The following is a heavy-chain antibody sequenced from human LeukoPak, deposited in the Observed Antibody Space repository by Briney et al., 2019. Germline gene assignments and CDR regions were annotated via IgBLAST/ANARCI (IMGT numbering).Heavy chain of an antibody. V-gene: IGHV5-10-1*01. CDR3: ARHNGLGELYYGWFDP. D-gene: IGHD3-10*01. CDR2: IDPSDSYT. J-gene: IGHJ5*02. CDR1: GYSFTSYW. Sequence: PGESLRISCKGSGYSFTSYWISWVRQMPGKGLEWMGRIDPSDSYTNYSPSFQGHVTISADKSISTAYLQWSSLKASDTAMYYCARHNGLGELYYGWFDPWGQGTLVTVSS.